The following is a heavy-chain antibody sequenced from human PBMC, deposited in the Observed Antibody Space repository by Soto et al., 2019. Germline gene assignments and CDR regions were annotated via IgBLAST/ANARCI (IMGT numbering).Heavy chain of an antibody. J-gene: IGHJ6*02. CDR3: ARRLEWGNYYCYGMDG. CDR2: ISGSGGST. Sequence: PGGSLRLSCAASGFTFSSYAMSWVRQAPGKGLEWVSAISGSGGSTYYADSVKGRFTISRDNSKNTLYLQMNSLRAEDTAVYYCARRLEWGNYYCYGMDGWGQGTTVTVSS. V-gene: IGHV3-23*01. D-gene: IGHD3-3*01. CDR1: GFTFSSYA.